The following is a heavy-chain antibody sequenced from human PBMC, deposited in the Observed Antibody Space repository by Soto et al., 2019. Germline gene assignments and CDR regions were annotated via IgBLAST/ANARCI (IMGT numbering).Heavy chain of an antibody. CDR2: IDPSDSYT. V-gene: IGHV5-10-1*01. CDR1: GYSFTSYW. Sequence: GESVKISCXGSGYSFTSYWISWVRQMPGKGLEWMGRIDPSDSYTNYSPSFQGHVTISADKSISTAYLQWSSLKASDTAMYYCARLRKGIAVAGTAAAFDYWGQGTLVTVSS. D-gene: IGHD6-19*01. J-gene: IGHJ4*02. CDR3: ARLRKGIAVAGTAAAFDY.